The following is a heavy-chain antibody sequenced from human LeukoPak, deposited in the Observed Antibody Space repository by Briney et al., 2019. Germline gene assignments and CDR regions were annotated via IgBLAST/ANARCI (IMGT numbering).Heavy chain of an antibody. J-gene: IGHJ4*02. Sequence: SEILSLTCTVSGGSISSYYWSWVRQPPGKGLEWIGYIYYSGSTNYNPSLKSRVTIPLDTSKNQFSLKLSSVTAADTAVYYCARLGIQRSTWKIDSWGQGTLVTVSS. CDR1: GGSISSYY. D-gene: IGHD6-13*01. CDR2: IYYSGST. CDR3: ARLGIQRSTWKIDS. V-gene: IGHV4-59*08.